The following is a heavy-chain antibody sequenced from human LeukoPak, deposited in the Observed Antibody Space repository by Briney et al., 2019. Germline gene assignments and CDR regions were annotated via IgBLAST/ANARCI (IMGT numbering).Heavy chain of an antibody. V-gene: IGHV4-39*07. CDR2: IYDSGST. CDR3: ARDRRYCSGGSCANWFDP. CDR1: GGSISSSSYY. Sequence: SETLSLTCTVSGGSISSSSYYWGWIRQPPGKGLEWIGSIYDSGSTYYNPSLKSRVTISVDTSKNQFSLKLSSVTAADTAVYYCARDRRYCSGGSCANWFDPWGQGTLVTVSS. D-gene: IGHD2-15*01. J-gene: IGHJ5*02.